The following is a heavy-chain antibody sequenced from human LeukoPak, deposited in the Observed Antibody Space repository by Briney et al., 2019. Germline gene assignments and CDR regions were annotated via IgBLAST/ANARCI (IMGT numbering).Heavy chain of an antibody. V-gene: IGHV4-59*01. CDR2: ISSIGST. CDR1: GGSISSYC. J-gene: IGHJ3*02. Sequence: SETLSLTCTVSGGSISSYCWSWIRQPPGKGLEWIGYISSIGSTNYNPSLKSRVTISVDTSKNQFSLKLTSVTAADTAVYFCARDPTTVTKGLDIWGQGTMVTVSS. D-gene: IGHD4-17*01. CDR3: ARDPTTVTKGLDI.